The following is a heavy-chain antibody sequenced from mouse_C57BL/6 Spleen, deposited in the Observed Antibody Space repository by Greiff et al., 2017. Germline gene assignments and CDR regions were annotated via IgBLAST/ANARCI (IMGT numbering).Heavy chain of an antibody. CDR3: ARSVYYYGSSLWAMDY. J-gene: IGHJ4*01. V-gene: IGHV1-4*01. CDR2: INPSSGYT. CDR1: GYTFTSYT. D-gene: IGHD1-1*01. Sequence: LVESGAELARPGASVKMSCKASGYTFTSYTMHWVKQRPGQGLEWIGYINPSSGYTKYNQKFKDKATLTADKSSSTAYMQLSSLTSEDSAVYYCARSVYYYGSSLWAMDYWGQGTSVTVSS.